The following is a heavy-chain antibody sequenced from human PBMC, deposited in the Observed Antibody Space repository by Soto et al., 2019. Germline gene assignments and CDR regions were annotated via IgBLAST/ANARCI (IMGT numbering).Heavy chain of an antibody. J-gene: IGHJ4*02. CDR3: ARADTAMENDY. D-gene: IGHD5-18*01. CDR2: ISSSSSYI. CDR1: GFTFSSYS. V-gene: IGHV3-21*01. Sequence: GGSLRLSCAASGFTFSSYSMNWVRQVPGKGLEWVSSISSSSSYIYYADSVKGRFTISRDNAKNSLYLQMNSLRAEDTAVYYCARADTAMENDYWGQGTLVTVSS.